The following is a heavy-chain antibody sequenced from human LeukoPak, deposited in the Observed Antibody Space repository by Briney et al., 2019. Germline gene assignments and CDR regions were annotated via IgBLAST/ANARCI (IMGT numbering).Heavy chain of an antibody. D-gene: IGHD3-22*01. CDR3: ARGILYYYDSSGYYGVDY. CDR1: GGSFSGYY. J-gene: IGHJ4*02. Sequence: SETLSLTCAVNGGSFSGYYWSWIRQPPGKGLEWIGEINQSGSTNYNPSLKSRVTISVDTSKNQFSLKLSSVTAADTAVYYCARGILYYYDSSGYYGVDYWGQGTLVTVSS. CDR2: INQSGST. V-gene: IGHV4-34*01.